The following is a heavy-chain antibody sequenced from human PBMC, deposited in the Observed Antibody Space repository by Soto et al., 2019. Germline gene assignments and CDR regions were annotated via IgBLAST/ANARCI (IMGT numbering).Heavy chain of an antibody. J-gene: IGHJ4*02. CDR2: ISNDGSRN. V-gene: IGHV3-30*18. Sequence: QVQLVESGGGAVQPGGSLRLSCVASGFTFSSDAMHWVRQAPGKGLESVAVISNDGSRNHHTDSVKGRFTIPRDNSKNTLYLQMNSLTTEDTAVYYCAKDQGVGGTLGLFDYWGQGTLVTVSS. CDR3: AKDQGVGGTLGLFDY. CDR1: GFTFSSDA. D-gene: IGHD1-26*01.